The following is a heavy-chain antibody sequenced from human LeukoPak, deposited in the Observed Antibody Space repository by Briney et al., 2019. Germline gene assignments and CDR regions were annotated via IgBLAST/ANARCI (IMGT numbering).Heavy chain of an antibody. CDR2: VDPEDGET. V-gene: IGHV1-69-2*01. J-gene: IGHJ4*02. CDR1: GYTFTDYY. CDR3: ATYWELLGNLAFDY. D-gene: IGHD1-26*01. Sequence: ASVKVSCKVSGYTFTDYYMHWVQQAPGKGLEWMGLVDPEDGETICAEKFQGRVTITADTSTDTAYMELSSLRSEDTAVYYCATYWELLGNLAFDYWGQGTLVTVSS.